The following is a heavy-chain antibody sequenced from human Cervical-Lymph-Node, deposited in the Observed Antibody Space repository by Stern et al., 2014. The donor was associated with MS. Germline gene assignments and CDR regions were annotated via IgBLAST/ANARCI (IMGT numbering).Heavy chain of an antibody. J-gene: IGHJ4*02. V-gene: IGHV3-13*01. Sequence: EVQLVESGGGLVQPGGSLRLSCAASGFTFSSYDMHCVRQATGKGLEWVSAIGTAGDTYYPGSVKGRFTISRENAKNSLYLQMNSLRAGDTAVYYCARGPSYSGYVVFDYWGQGTLVTVSS. CDR1: GFTFSSYD. CDR3: ARGPSYSGYVVFDY. D-gene: IGHD5-12*01. CDR2: IGTAGDT.